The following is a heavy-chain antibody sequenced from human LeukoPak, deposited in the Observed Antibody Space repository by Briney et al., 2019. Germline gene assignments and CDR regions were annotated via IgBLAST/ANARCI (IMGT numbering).Heavy chain of an antibody. CDR2: ISGSGGSP. CDR1: EFTFSSYA. D-gene: IGHD1-26*01. V-gene: IGHV3-23*01. CDR3: AKGSRGSYYGSYYDY. Sequence: GSLRLSCAASEFTFSSYAMSWVRQAPGKGLEWVSAISGSGGSPYYADSVKGRFTISRDNSKNTLYLQMNSLRADDTAVYYCAKGSRGSYYGSYYDYWGQGTLVAVSS. J-gene: IGHJ4*02.